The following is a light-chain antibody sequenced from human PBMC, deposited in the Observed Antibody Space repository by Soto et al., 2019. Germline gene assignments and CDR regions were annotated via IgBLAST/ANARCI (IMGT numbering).Light chain of an antibody. V-gene: IGKV3-11*01. CDR2: DAS. CDR1: QSVRSN. J-gene: IGKJ5*01. Sequence: EIVLTQSPATLSLSPGERATLSCRASQSVRSNLAWYQQKPGQAPRLLIYDASNRATGIPARFSGSGSGTDFTLTISSREPEDFAVYYCQQRRTWPPITFGQGTRLEIK. CDR3: QQRRTWPPIT.